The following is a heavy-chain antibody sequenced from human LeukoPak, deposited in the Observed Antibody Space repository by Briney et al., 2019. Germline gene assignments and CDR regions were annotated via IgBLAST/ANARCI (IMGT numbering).Heavy chain of an antibody. V-gene: IGHV4-39*07. D-gene: IGHD3-16*01. Sequence: SETLSLTCIVSGGAISSGSYYWGWIRQPPGKGLEWIGSMYYTGSTYNSPSLKSRVTISVDTSKNQFSLKLTSVTAADTAVYYCARDVIYASEIYSYGDCLGQGTLVTVSS. CDR3: ARDVIYASEIYSYGDC. J-gene: IGHJ4*02. CDR2: MYYTGST. CDR1: GGAISSGSYY.